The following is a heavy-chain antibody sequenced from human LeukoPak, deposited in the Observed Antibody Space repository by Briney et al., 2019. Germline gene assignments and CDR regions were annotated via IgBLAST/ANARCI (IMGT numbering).Heavy chain of an antibody. Sequence: SETLSLTCTVSGGSISSSSYYWGWIRQPPGKGLEWIGSIYYSGSTYYNPSLKSRVTISVDTSKNQFSLKLSSVTAADTAVYYCASQTYYYDSSGYYGQYNWFDPWGQGTLVTVSS. CDR2: IYYSGST. CDR3: ASQTYYYDSSGYYGQYNWFDP. J-gene: IGHJ5*02. V-gene: IGHV4-39*01. CDR1: GGSISSSSYY. D-gene: IGHD3-22*01.